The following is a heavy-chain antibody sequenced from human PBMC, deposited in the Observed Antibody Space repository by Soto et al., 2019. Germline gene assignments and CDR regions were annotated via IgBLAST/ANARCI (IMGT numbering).Heavy chain of an antibody. Sequence: QPGWSLRLSCAASGFTFSSYAMSWVRQAPGKGLEWVSAISGSGGSTYYADSVKGRFTISRDNSKNTLYLQMNSLRAEDTAVYYCAKVRNDILTGPFDYWGQGTLVTVSS. V-gene: IGHV3-23*01. D-gene: IGHD3-9*01. J-gene: IGHJ4*02. CDR3: AKVRNDILTGPFDY. CDR2: ISGSGGST. CDR1: GFTFSSYA.